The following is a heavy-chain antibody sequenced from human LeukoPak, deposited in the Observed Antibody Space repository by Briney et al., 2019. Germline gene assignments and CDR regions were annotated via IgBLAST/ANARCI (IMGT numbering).Heavy chain of an antibody. V-gene: IGHV3-21*01. CDR2: ISSSSGYI. J-gene: IGHJ4*02. Sequence: GGSLRLSCAASGFTFSSYSMKWVRQAPGKGLEWVSSISSSSGYIYYADSVKGRFTISRDNAKNTLYLQMNSLRAEDTAVYYCARVGSSGSYFYYFDYWGQGTLVTVSS. CDR1: GFTFSSYS. CDR3: ARVGSSGSYFYYFDY. D-gene: IGHD1-26*01.